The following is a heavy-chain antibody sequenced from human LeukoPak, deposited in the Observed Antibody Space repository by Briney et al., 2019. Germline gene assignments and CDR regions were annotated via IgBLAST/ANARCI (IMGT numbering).Heavy chain of an antibody. D-gene: IGHD4-11*01. Sequence: PSETLSLTCTVSGGSISSYYWSWIRQPPGKGLEWIGYIYYSGSTNYNPSLKSRVTISVDTSKNQFSLRLSSVTAADTAVYYCARVLGSVTTGEWFDPWGQGTLVTVSS. V-gene: IGHV4-59*12. CDR3: ARVLGSVTTGEWFDP. CDR1: GGSISSYY. J-gene: IGHJ5*02. CDR2: IYYSGST.